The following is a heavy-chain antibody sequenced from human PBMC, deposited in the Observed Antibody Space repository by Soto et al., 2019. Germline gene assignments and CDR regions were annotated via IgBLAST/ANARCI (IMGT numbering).Heavy chain of an antibody. Sequence: QVQLQESGPGLVKPSQTLSLTCTVSGGSISNGDHYWSWIRQPPGKGLEWIGFIYYSGSTYYNPSLTSRVTISIDPSKNQFSLKLSSVTAADTAVYFCARTSRYCSGGSCFDNWGQGTLVTVSS. J-gene: IGHJ4*02. D-gene: IGHD2-15*01. CDR3: ARTSRYCSGGSCFDN. CDR2: IYYSGST. V-gene: IGHV4-30-4*01. CDR1: GGSISNGDHY.